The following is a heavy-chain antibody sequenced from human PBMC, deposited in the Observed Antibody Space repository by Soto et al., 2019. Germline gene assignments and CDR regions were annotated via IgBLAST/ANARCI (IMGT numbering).Heavy chain of an antibody. CDR1: VFTYTVFA. J-gene: IGHJ5*02. CDR2: IVVGSGNT. Sequence: SMRVSFTATVFTYTVFAVQWVRQARGPPLEWIGWIVVGSGNTNYAQKFKERVTITRDMSTSTAYMELSSLRSEDTAVYYCAADLYYDFWSGPGWFDPWGQGTLVTVSS. D-gene: IGHD3-3*01. CDR3: AADLYYDFWSGPGWFDP. V-gene: IGHV1-58*01.